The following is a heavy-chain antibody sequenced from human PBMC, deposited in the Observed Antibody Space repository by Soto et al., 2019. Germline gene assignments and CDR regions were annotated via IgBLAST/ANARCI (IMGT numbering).Heavy chain of an antibody. Sequence: GGSLRLPCAASGFTFSNYAIGWVRQAPGKGLEWVANIKQDGSEKYYVDSVKGRFTISRDNAKNSLYLQMNSLRAEDTAVYYCARDVYDSSGYYLEYFQHWGQGTLVTVSS. V-gene: IGHV3-7*01. CDR1: GFTFSNYA. CDR2: IKQDGSEK. D-gene: IGHD3-22*01. J-gene: IGHJ1*01. CDR3: ARDVYDSSGYYLEYFQH.